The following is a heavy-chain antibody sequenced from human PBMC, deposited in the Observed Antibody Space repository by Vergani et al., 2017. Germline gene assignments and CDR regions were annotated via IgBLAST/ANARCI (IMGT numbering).Heavy chain of an antibody. CDR2: INHSGST. V-gene: IGHV4-34*01. Sequence: VQLQQWGAGLLKPSETLSLTCAVYGGSFSGYYWSWIRQPPGKGLEWIGEINHSGSTNYNPSLKSRVTISVDTSKNQFSLKLSSVTAADTAGYYCARVGAVAGDYWGQGTLVTVSS. CDR3: ARVGAVAGDY. J-gene: IGHJ4*02. CDR1: GGSFSGYY. D-gene: IGHD6-19*01.